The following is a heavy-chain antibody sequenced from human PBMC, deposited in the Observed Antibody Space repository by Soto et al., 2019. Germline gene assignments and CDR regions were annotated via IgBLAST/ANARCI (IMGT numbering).Heavy chain of an antibody. J-gene: IGHJ6*02. CDR2: IHYSGST. D-gene: IGHD3-10*01. CDR1: GGSISSYY. Sequence: KPSETLSLTCTVSGGSISSYYWSWIRQPPGKGLEWIGYIHYSGSTNYNPSLKSRVTISVDTSKNQFSLKLSSVTAADTAVYYCARSHPRRGYYGSGSYRTYYYYGMDVWGQGTTVTVSS. CDR3: ARSHPRRGYYGSGSYRTYYYYGMDV. V-gene: IGHV4-59*01.